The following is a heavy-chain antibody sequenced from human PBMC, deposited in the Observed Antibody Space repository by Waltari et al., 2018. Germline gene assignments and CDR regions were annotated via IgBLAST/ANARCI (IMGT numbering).Heavy chain of an antibody. V-gene: IGHV4-39*01. CDR1: GGAMTSDKYY. J-gene: IGHJ4*02. CDR3: VRQVRTGYSSGWPDY. D-gene: IGHD6-25*01. Sequence: QLQLHESGPGMVKPSETLSVTCTVSGGAMTSDKYYWGWIRQPPGKGLEWIASISYIGTANDNASLKSRFLISVDTANNQFSLDLTSVTAADTAVYFCVRQVRTGYSSGWPDYWGQGALVTVSS. CDR2: ISYIGTA.